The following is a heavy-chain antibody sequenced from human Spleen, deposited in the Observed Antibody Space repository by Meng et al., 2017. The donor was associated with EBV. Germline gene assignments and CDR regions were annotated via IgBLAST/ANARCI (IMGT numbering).Heavy chain of an antibody. CDR1: GGTFSSYS. Sequence: QVQLVQSGAEVKKPGSSVKVSCKASGGTFSSYSINWVRQAPGQGLEWMGGIIPIFGTPNYAQKFQGRVTITADESTNTAYLELSSLGSEDTAVYYCTRDVGYCSSTSCPDAFDIWGQGTMVTVSS. D-gene: IGHD2-2*01. CDR2: IIPIFGTP. V-gene: IGHV1-69*01. CDR3: TRDVGYCSSTSCPDAFDI. J-gene: IGHJ3*02.